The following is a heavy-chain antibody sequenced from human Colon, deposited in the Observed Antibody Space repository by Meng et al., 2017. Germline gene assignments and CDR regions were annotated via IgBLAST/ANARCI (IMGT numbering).Heavy chain of an antibody. CDR3: ARVIYASGNMAHLDY. Sequence: VPPQEARPEQVKPSGALAPTGAVSGDSSRSSNWWSWVRQPPGRGLEWIGEIYHSGSTNYNPSLKNRVSMTVDKSNNEFSLTLSSVTAADTAFYYCARVIYASGNMAHLDYWGQGTLVTVSS. CDR1: GDSSRSSNW. D-gene: IGHD3-10*01. V-gene: IGHV4-4*02. CDR2: IYHSGST. J-gene: IGHJ4*02.